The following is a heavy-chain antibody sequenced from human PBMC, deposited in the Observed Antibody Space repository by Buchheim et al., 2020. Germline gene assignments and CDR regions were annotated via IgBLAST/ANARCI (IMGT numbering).Heavy chain of an antibody. CDR3: ARAIAIFGVVNTYYFDY. D-gene: IGHD3-3*01. CDR2: INPNSGGT. CDR1: GYTFTGYY. J-gene: IGHJ4*02. V-gene: IGHV1-2*04. Sequence: QVQLVQSGAEVKKPGASVKVSCKASGYTFTGYYMHWVRQAPGQGLELMGRINPNSGGTNYAQKFQGWGNMTRDASTSTDYMELSRLRSDDTAVYYCARAIAIFGVVNTYYFDYWGQGTL.